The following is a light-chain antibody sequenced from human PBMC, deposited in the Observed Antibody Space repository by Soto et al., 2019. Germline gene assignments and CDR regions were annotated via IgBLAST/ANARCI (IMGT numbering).Light chain of an antibody. J-gene: IGKJ1*01. CDR3: QQYNNWLVT. CDR1: QSVSSN. CDR2: GAS. Sequence: EIVMTQSPATLSVSPGERATLSCRASQSVSSNLAWYQQKPGQAPRLPIYGASTRATGIPARFSGSGSGTEFTLTISSLQSEDFAVYYCQQYNNWLVTFGQGTKVEIK. V-gene: IGKV3-15*01.